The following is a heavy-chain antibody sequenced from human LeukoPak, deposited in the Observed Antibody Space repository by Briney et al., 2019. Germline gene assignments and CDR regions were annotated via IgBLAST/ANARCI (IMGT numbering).Heavy chain of an antibody. D-gene: IGHD1-26*01. CDR2: VSLAGQT. CDR3: SRESGAFCPFGY. J-gene: IGHJ4*02. Sequence: SGTLSLTRDVSGGSISNANWWSWVPQPPGQGLEWIGEVSLAGQTNYNPSLNGRVTMSLDESSNQLSLKLTSVTAADTAIYYCSRESGAFCPFGYWGQGTLVIVPS. CDR1: GGSISNANW. V-gene: IGHV4-4*02.